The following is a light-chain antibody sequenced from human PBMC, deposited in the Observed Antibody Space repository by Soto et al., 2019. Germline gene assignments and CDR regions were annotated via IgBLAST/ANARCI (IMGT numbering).Light chain of an antibody. CDR2: QDS. CDR3: QAWDSSHYV. J-gene: IGLJ1*01. Sequence: SYELTQPPSVSVSPGQTASITCSGDKLGDKYACWYQQKPGQSPVLVIYQDSKRPSGIPERFSGSNSGNTATLTISGTQAMDEADYYCQAWDSSHYVFGTGTK. V-gene: IGLV3-1*01. CDR1: KLGDKY.